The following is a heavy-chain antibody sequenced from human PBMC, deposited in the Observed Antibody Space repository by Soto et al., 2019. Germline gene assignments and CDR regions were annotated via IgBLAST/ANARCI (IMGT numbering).Heavy chain of an antibody. Sequence: QGQLVQSGGEVTTPGASVKVSCNSSGYTFSSYGISWVRQAPGQGLEWMGWISPYSGHTKEAPKVQGRITLTTETSTGTAYMELRSLASDDTAVYYCARDRCTTAKCYTHHLDVWGQGTTVIVSS. V-gene: IGHV1-18*04. D-gene: IGHD2-8*01. CDR1: GYTFSSYG. CDR2: ISPYSGHT. CDR3: ARDRCTTAKCYTHHLDV. J-gene: IGHJ6*02.